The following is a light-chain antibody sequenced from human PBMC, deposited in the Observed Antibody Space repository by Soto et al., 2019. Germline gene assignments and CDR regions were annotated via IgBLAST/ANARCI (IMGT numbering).Light chain of an antibody. CDR2: DVS. V-gene: IGLV2-11*01. CDR3: CSYAGGPWV. J-gene: IGLJ3*02. Sequence: QSVLTQPRSVSGSPGQSVTISCTGTINDVGGYTYVSWYQQHPGKAPELMIFDVSKRPSGVPDRFSGSKSGNTASLTISGLQAEDEADYYCCSYAGGPWVFGAGTKVTVL. CDR1: INDVGGYTY.